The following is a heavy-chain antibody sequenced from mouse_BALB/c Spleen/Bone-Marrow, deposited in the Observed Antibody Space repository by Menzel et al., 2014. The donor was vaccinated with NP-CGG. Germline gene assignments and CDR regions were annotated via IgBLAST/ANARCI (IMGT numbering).Heavy chain of an antibody. CDR2: ISFDGSN. CDR3: ARGGYGSSYDAMDY. D-gene: IGHD1-1*01. J-gene: IGHJ4*01. Sequence: ESGPGLVKPSQSLSLTCSVTGYSITSAYYWNWLQQFPGNKLEWMGYISFDGSNYYNPSLENRISITRDTSKSQFFLRLNSVTTEDTATYYWARGGYGSSYDAMDYWGQGTSVTVSS. CDR1: GYSITSAYY. V-gene: IGHV3-6*02.